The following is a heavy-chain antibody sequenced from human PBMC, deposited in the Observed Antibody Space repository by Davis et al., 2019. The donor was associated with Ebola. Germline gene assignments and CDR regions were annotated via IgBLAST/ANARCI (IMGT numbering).Heavy chain of an antibody. Sequence: PSETLSLTCTVSGGSISSGGYYWSWIRQHPGKGLEWIGYIYYSGSTYYNPSLKSRVTISVDTSKNQFSLKLSSVTAADTAVYYCARDYWGGYCSGGSCYSNYYYYGMDVWGQGTTVTVSS. V-gene: IGHV4-31*03. CDR3: ARDYWGGYCSGGSCYSNYYYYGMDV. CDR2: IYYSGST. J-gene: IGHJ6*02. CDR1: GGSISSGGYY. D-gene: IGHD2-15*01.